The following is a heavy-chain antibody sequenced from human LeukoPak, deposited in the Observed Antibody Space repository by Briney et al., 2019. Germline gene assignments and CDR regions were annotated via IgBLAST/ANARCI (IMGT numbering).Heavy chain of an antibody. D-gene: IGHD3-22*01. V-gene: IGHV4-61*05. CDR2: IYYSGST. CDR3: ARVAYYYDSSGYYYFDY. CDR1: GGSISSSSYY. Sequence: SETLSLTCTVSGGSISSSSYYWGWIRQPPGKGLEWIGYIYYSGSTNYNPSLKSRVTISVDTSKNQFSLKLSSVTAADTAVYYCARVAYYYDSSGYYYFDYWGQGTLVTVSS. J-gene: IGHJ4*02.